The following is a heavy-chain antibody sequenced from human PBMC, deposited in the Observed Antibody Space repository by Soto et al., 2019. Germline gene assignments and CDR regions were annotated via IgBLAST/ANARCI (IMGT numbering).Heavy chain of an antibody. J-gene: IGHJ4*02. CDR2: IYYSGST. V-gene: IGHV4-61*01. D-gene: IGHD4-17*01. CDR3: ARGRYGDFDY. CDR1: GGSVSSGSYY. Sequence: PWETLSLTCTVSGGSVSSGSYYWSWIRQPPGKGLEWIGYIYYSGSTNYNPSLKSRVTISVDTSKNQFSLKLSSVTAADTAVYYCARGRYGDFDYWGQGTLVTVSS.